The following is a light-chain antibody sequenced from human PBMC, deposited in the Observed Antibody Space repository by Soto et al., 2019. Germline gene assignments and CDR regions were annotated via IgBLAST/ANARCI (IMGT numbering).Light chain of an antibody. Sequence: VLTQPPSVSVAPGKTARITCGGNNIGSKSVHWYQQKPGQAPVVVIYYDSDRPSGIPERLSGSNSGDTATLTISRVEVGDEADYYCQLWDSRSDHPVFGGGTKVTVL. CDR2: YDS. CDR3: QLWDSRSDHPV. J-gene: IGLJ2*01. V-gene: IGLV3-21*04. CDR1: NIGSKS.